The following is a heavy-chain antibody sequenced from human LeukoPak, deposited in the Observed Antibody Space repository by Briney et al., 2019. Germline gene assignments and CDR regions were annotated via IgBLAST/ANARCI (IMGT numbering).Heavy chain of an antibody. J-gene: IGHJ4*02. CDR3: ARVYCTGGNCYHFDY. V-gene: IGHV4-61*02. Sequence: SETLSLTCTVSGCSVSSGSSYWSWIRQPAGKGLECIGRIYTSGTTDYNPSFKGRVTISLDTSKNQVSLRLTSVTAADTAVYYCARVYCTGGNCYHFDYWGQGTLVTVSS. CDR1: GCSVSSGSSY. D-gene: IGHD2-15*01. CDR2: IYTSGTT.